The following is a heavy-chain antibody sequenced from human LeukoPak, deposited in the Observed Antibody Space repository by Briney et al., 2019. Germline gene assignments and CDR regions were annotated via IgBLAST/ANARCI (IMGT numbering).Heavy chain of an antibody. Sequence: VASVKVSCKASGYTFTNYGISWVRQAPGQGLQWMGCISAKDGNTKYAEKFQGRGTMTTDTSTNTAYVELRSLRSDDTAVYYCARDRQDYYESSGYFDNWGQGTLVTVSS. CDR1: GYTFTNYG. CDR2: ISAKDGNT. V-gene: IGHV1-18*01. CDR3: ARDRQDYYESSGYFDN. J-gene: IGHJ4*02. D-gene: IGHD3-22*01.